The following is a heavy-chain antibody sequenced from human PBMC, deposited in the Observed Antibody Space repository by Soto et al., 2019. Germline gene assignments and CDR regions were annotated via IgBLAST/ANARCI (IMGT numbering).Heavy chain of an antibody. J-gene: IGHJ5*02. V-gene: IGHV4-39*07. CDR3: ATLLHFSFDP. CDR1: GGSISSSSYY. D-gene: IGHD3-3*02. CDR2: IYYSGST. Sequence: PSETLSLTCTVSGGSISSSSYYWGWIRQPPGKGLEWIGSIYYSGSTNYNPSLKSRVTISVDTSKNQFSLKLSSLRSDDSAVYYCATLLHFSFDPWGQGTRVTRLL.